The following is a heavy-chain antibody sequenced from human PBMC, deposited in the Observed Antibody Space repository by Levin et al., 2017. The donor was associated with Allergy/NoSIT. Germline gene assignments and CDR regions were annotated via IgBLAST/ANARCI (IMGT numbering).Heavy chain of an antibody. CDR2: ISASGGRT. Sequence: GESLKISCAASGFTSGSYAMSWVRQAPEKGLEWVSTISASGGRTYYADSVKGRFTISRDNSKNTVYLQMNSLRAEDTAVYYCAKEGIPIFGVASSRLKYNYYGMDVWGQGTTVTVSS. V-gene: IGHV3-23*01. J-gene: IGHJ6*02. CDR1: GFTSGSYA. D-gene: IGHD3-3*01. CDR3: AKEGIPIFGVASSRLKYNYYGMDV.